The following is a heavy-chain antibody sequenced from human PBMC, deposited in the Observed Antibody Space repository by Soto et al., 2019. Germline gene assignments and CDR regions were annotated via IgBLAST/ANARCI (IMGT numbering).Heavy chain of an antibody. Sequence: GGSLRLSCAASGFTFSSYGMHWVRQAPGKGLEWVAVISYDGSNKYYADSVKGRFTISRDNSKNTLYLQMNSLRAEDTAVYYCAKSYGSGTRLNXDYWGQGTLVTVSS. D-gene: IGHD3-10*01. J-gene: IGHJ4*02. V-gene: IGHV3-30*18. CDR1: GFTFSSYG. CDR3: AKSYGSGTRLNXDY. CDR2: ISYDGSNK.